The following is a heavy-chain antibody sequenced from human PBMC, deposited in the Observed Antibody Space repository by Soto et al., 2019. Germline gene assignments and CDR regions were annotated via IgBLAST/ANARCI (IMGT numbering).Heavy chain of an antibody. CDR2: IYYSGST. V-gene: IGHV4-59*08. CDR1: GGSISSYY. D-gene: IGHD4-17*01. CDR3: ARRYGGAFDI. Sequence: SETLSLTCTVSGGSISSYYWSWIRQPPGKGLEWIGYIYYSGSTNYNPSLKSRVTISVDTSKNQFSLKLSSVTAADTAVYYCARRYGGAFDIWGQGTMVTVAS. J-gene: IGHJ3*02.